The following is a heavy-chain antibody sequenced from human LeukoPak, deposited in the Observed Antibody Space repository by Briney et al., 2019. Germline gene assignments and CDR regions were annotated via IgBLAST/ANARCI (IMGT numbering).Heavy chain of an antibody. CDR3: ARSAPMVVNAFDI. V-gene: IGHV4-39*07. J-gene: IGHJ3*02. Sequence: SETLSLTCTVSGGSISSSSYYWGWIRQPPGKGLEWIGSIYYSGSTNYNPSLKSRVTISVDTSKNQFSLKLSSVTAADTAVYYCARSAPMVVNAFDIWGQGTMVTVSS. CDR1: GGSISSSSYY. CDR2: IYYSGST. D-gene: IGHD2-15*01.